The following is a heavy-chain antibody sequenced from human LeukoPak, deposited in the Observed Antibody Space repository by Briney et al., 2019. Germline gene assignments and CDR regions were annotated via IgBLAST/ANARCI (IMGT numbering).Heavy chain of an antibody. CDR2: INPNSGGT. Sequence: ASVKVSCKASGYTFTGYYMHWVRQAPGQGLEWMGWINPNSGGTNYAQKFQGRVTMTRDTSISTAYMELSRLRSDDTAVYYCARDVGLRYFDWLKDYWGQGTTVTVSS. J-gene: IGHJ4*03. CDR1: GYTFTGYY. V-gene: IGHV1-2*02. CDR3: ARDVGLRYFDWLKDY. D-gene: IGHD3-9*01.